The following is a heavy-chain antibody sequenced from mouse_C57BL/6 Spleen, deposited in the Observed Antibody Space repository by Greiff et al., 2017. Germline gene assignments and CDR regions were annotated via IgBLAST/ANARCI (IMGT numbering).Heavy chain of an antibody. J-gene: IGHJ4*01. CDR2: THPNSGST. V-gene: IGHV1-64*01. CDR3: ARSRSNYEGAMDY. D-gene: IGHD2-5*01. Sequence: PGQGLEWNGMTHPNSGSTNYNEKFKSKATLTVDNSSSTAYMQLSSLTSEDSAVYYCARSRSNYEGAMDYWGQGTSVTVSS.